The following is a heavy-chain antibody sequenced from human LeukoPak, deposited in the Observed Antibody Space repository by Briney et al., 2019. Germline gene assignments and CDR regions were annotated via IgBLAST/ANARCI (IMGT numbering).Heavy chain of an antibody. CDR3: AKDPIAARPRFLFDY. CDR2: ISGSGGST. V-gene: IGHV3-23*01. Sequence: GGSLRLSCAASGFTFSSYAMSWVRQAPGKGLEWVSAISGSGGSTYYADSVKGRFTISRDNSKNTLYLQMNSLRAEDTAVYFCAKDPIAARPRFLFDYWGQGTLVTVSS. J-gene: IGHJ4*02. CDR1: GFTFSSYA. D-gene: IGHD6-6*01.